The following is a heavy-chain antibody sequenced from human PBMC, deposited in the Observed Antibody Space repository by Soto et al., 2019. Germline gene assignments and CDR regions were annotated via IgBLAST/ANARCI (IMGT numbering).Heavy chain of an antibody. V-gene: IGHV3-66*01. CDR1: GFTVSSNY. CDR2: IYSGGST. Sequence: GGSLRLSCAASGFTVSSNYMSWVRQAPGKGLEWVSVIYSGGSTYYADSVKGRFTISRDNSKNTLYLQMNGLRAEDTAVYYCAKVMARFLEWFAFDIWGQGTMVTVSS. J-gene: IGHJ3*02. D-gene: IGHD3-3*01. CDR3: AKVMARFLEWFAFDI.